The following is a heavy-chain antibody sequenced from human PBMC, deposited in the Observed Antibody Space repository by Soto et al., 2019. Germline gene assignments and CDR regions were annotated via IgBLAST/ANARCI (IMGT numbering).Heavy chain of an antibody. J-gene: IGHJ4*02. CDR2: INPNSGGT. CDR1: GYTFTVYY. V-gene: IGHV1-2*02. Sequence: ASVKVSCKASGYTFTVYYMHWVRQAPGQGLEWMGWINPNSGGTNYAQKFQGRVTMTRNTSISTAYMELSSLRSEDTAVYYCAREFGKDYWGQGTLVTVSS. CDR3: AREFGKDY. D-gene: IGHD3-10*01.